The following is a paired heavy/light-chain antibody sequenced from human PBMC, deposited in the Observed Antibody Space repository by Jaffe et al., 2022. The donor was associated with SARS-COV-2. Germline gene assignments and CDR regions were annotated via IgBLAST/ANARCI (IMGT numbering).Light chain of an antibody. J-gene: IGKJ1*01. CDR3: QQYDNLPPA. V-gene: IGKV1-33*01. CDR1: QDISNY. Sequence: DIQMTQSPSSLSASVGDRVTITCQASQDISNYLNWYQQKPGKAPKLLIYDASNLETGVPSRFSGSGSGTDFTFTISSLQPEDIATYYCQQYDNLPPAFGQGTKVEIK. CDR2: DAS.
Heavy chain of an antibody. CDR3: ARVRPTGYTRIKYYYYGMDV. J-gene: IGHJ6*02. D-gene: IGHD6-13*01. V-gene: IGHV3-33*01. Sequence: QVQLVESGGGVVQPGRSLRLSCAASGFTFSSYGMHWVRQAPGKGLEWVAVIWYDGSNKYYADSVKGRFTISRDNSKNTLYLQMNSLRAEDTAVYYCARVRPTGYTRIKYYYYGMDVWGQGTTVTVSS. CDR1: GFTFSSYG. CDR2: IWYDGSNK.